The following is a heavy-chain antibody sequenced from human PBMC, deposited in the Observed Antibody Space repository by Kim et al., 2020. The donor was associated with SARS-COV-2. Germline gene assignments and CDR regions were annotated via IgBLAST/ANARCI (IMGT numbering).Heavy chain of an antibody. CDR2: IWYDGSNK. V-gene: IGHV3-33*06. CDR3: AKGYCSGGSCYSAAFDY. J-gene: IGHJ4*02. CDR1: GFTFSSYA. D-gene: IGHD2-15*01. Sequence: GGSLRLSCAASGFTFSSYAMHWVRQAPGKGLEWVAVIWYDGSNKYYADSVKGRFTISRDNSKNTLYLQMNSLRAEDTAVYYCAKGYCSGGSCYSAAFDYWGQGTLVTVSS.